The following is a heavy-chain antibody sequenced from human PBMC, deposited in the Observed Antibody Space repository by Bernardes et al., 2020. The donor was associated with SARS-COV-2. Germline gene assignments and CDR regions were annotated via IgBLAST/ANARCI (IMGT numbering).Heavy chain of an antibody. V-gene: IGHV3-23*01. J-gene: IGHJ4*02. CDR2: INGAGTT. D-gene: IGHD1-26*01. CDR1: GFTFSSFA. Sequence: GSLRLSCTAYGFTFSSFAMSWFRQTSDKGLDWLSAINGAGTTYYADSVKGRFSISRDNSRNTLYLQMNSLRTEDTAVYYCAKRSAIWELLGQGYYFDYWGQGALVTVSS. CDR3: AKRSAIWELLGQGYYFDY.